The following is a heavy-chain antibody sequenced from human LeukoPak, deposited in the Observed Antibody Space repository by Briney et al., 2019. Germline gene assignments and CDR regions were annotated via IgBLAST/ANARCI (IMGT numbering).Heavy chain of an antibody. CDR2: VYNTGST. D-gene: IGHD2-2*01. V-gene: IGHV4-4*07. Sequence: SETLSLTCTVSGGSISRYYWSWIRQPAGKGLEWIGRVYNTGSTNYNPSLKSRVTISVDTSKNQFSLKLTSVTAADTAVYYCARPGRCSATTCSGYMDVWGKGTAVIVSS. CDR3: ARPGRCSATTCSGYMDV. CDR1: GGSISRYY. J-gene: IGHJ6*03.